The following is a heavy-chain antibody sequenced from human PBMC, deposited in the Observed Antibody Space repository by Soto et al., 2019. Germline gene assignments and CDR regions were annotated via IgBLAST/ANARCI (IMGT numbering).Heavy chain of an antibody. Sequence: QVQLVESGGGLVKPGGSLRLSCAASGFTFGDHSMSWIRQTPGKGLEWVSYISSGSRFTNYAGSVKGRFTISRDNAKKSLYLQMNSLRAEDTAVYYCVREDIKGARDFDVWGRGTLVTVSS. CDR1: GFTFGDHS. CDR2: ISSGSRFT. CDR3: VREDIKGARDFDV. V-gene: IGHV3-11*05. J-gene: IGHJ4*02. D-gene: IGHD1-26*01.